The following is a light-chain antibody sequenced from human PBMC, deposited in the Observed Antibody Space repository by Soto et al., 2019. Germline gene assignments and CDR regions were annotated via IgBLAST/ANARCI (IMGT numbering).Light chain of an antibody. CDR3: QQYSNSPIT. V-gene: IGKV3-20*01. Sequence: IVLTQSPGTLSLSPGEMATLSCRASETVDTNYLAWYQQIPGQAPRLLIYGASTRATGIPDRFSGSGSGTDFTLTISSLEPEDFAVYYCQQYSNSPITFGQGTKVDIK. CDR2: GAS. J-gene: IGKJ1*01. CDR1: ETVDTNY.